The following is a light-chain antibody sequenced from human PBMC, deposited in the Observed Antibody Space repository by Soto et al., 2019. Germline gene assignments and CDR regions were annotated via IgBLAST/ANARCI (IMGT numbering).Light chain of an antibody. J-gene: IGKJ1*01. V-gene: IGKV1-33*01. CDR2: DAS. Sequence: DIQMTQSPSSLSASVGDRVTITCQASQDISNYLNWYQQKPGKAPKLLIYDASNLETGVPSRFSGSGSGTDFTFTISSLQAEDIATYYCQQYDNLLRWTFGQGTKVEIK. CDR3: QQYDNLLRWT. CDR1: QDISNY.